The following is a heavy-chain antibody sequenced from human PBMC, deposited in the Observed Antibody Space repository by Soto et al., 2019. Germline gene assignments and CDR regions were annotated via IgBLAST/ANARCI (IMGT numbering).Heavy chain of an antibody. Sequence: PGGSLRLSCAASGFTFSSYGMHWVRQAPGKGLEWVAVISYDGSNKYYADSVKGRFTISRDNSKNTLYLQMNSLRAEDTAVYYCAKDMVRGVIQDNYYYGMDVWGQGTTVTVSS. CDR3: AKDMVRGVIQDNYYYGMDV. CDR2: ISYDGSNK. J-gene: IGHJ6*02. CDR1: GFTFSSYG. V-gene: IGHV3-30*18. D-gene: IGHD3-10*01.